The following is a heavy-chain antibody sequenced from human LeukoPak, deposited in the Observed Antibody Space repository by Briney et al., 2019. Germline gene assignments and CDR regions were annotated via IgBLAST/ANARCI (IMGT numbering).Heavy chain of an antibody. J-gene: IGHJ4*02. Sequence: GGSLRLSCAASGFTFSSYAMSWVRQAPGKGLEWVSAISGSGGSTYYADSVKGRFTISRDNSKNTLYLQMNSLRAEDTAVYYCAKEGVLRFLEWLFFDYWGQGTLVTVSS. CDR3: AKEGVLRFLEWLFFDY. CDR2: ISGSGGST. D-gene: IGHD3-3*01. V-gene: IGHV3-23*01. CDR1: GFTFSSYA.